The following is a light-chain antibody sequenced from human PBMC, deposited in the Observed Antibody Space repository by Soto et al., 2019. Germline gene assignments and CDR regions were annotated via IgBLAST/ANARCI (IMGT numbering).Light chain of an antibody. CDR3: LQHFNFSWT. Sequence: AIQMTQSPSSLSASVGDGVTITCRASRDIGNDLGWYQQKPGKAPKHLIFAASNLQSGVPSRFSGGGSGTDFTLTISSLQADDFATYYCLQHFNFSWTFGQGTKVE. J-gene: IGKJ1*01. V-gene: IGKV1-6*01. CDR1: RDIGND. CDR2: AAS.